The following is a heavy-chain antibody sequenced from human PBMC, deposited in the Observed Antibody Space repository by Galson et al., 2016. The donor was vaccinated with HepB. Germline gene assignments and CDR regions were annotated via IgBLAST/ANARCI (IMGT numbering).Heavy chain of an antibody. CDR1: GSFSNYY. J-gene: IGHJ4*02. D-gene: IGHD3-22*01. V-gene: IGHV4-59*12. CDR3: ARETKPNYYDTSGYYYYFDY. CDR2: IYYSGNT. Sequence: ETLSLTCTVSGSFSNYYWSWIRQPPGKGLEWIGYIYYSGNTYYNPSLKSRITISVDTSKNQFSLKLSSVTAADTAVYYCARETKPNYYDTSGYYYYFDYWGQGTLVTVSS.